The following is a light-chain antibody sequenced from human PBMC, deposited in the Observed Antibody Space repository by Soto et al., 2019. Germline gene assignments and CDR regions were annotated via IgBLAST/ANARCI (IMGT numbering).Light chain of an antibody. CDR1: QSVSSNY. Sequence: EIVLTQSPGTLSLSPGERATLSCRASQSVSSNYLAWYQQKPGQAPRLLIYGASYRATGIPARFSGSGSGTGFTLTINSLEPEDLGVYYCQHRREWPPGATFGGGNKV. V-gene: IGKV3-11*01. CDR3: QHRREWPPGAT. CDR2: GAS. J-gene: IGKJ4*01.